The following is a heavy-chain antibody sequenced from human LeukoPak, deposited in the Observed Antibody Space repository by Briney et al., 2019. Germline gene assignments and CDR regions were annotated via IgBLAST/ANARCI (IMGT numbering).Heavy chain of an antibody. CDR2: IKQDGSDR. CDR3: AKGRRFGELHVGEFLDY. V-gene: IGHV3-7*03. CDR1: GFTFRNYW. Sequence: PGGSLRLSCAASGFTFRNYWMSWVRQVPGTGLEWVANIKQDGSDRNYVTSVRGRFTISRDNSKNTLYLQMNSLRAEDTAVYYCAKGRRFGELHVGEFLDYWGQGTLVTVSS. D-gene: IGHD3-10*01. J-gene: IGHJ4*02.